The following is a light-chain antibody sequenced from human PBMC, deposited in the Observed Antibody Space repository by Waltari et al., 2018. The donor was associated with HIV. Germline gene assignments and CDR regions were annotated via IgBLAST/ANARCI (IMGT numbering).Light chain of an antibody. CDR3: SSYTSSGTLV. Sequence: QSALTQPASVSGSPGQSITISCHGTSSDIGYFNYVSWYQQHTGRAPKLMIYEVGNRPSGVSNRFSGSKSDNTASLTVSGLQPEDEADYYCSSYTSSGTLVFGGGTRLTVL. CDR2: EVG. J-gene: IGLJ2*01. CDR1: SSDIGYFNY. V-gene: IGLV2-14*01.